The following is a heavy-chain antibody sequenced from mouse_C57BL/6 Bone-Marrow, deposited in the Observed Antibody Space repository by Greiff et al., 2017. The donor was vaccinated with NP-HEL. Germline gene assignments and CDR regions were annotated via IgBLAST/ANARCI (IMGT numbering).Heavy chain of an antibody. CDR3: VGGGVYYGSPNWYFDV. Sequence: EVKLVESGGGLVQPKGSLKLSCAASGFTFNTYAMHWVRQAPGKGLEWVARIRSKSSNYATYYADSVKDRFTISRDDSQSMLYLQMNNLKTEDTAMYYCVGGGVYYGSPNWYFDVWGTGTTVTVSS. D-gene: IGHD1-1*01. CDR2: IRSKSSNYAT. V-gene: IGHV10-3*01. J-gene: IGHJ1*03. CDR1: GFTFNTYA.